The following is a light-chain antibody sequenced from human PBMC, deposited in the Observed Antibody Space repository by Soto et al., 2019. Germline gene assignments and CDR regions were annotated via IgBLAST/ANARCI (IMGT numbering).Light chain of an antibody. CDR2: RND. CDR1: SSNIESNY. Sequence: QSVLTQPPSASGTPGQRVTISCSGSSSNIESNYVYWYQQLPGTAPKLLIYRNDQRPSGVPDRFSGYKSGTSASLAISGLRSEDEADYYCAAWDDSLSGPVFGGGTKLTVL. CDR3: AAWDDSLSGPV. V-gene: IGLV1-47*01. J-gene: IGLJ2*01.